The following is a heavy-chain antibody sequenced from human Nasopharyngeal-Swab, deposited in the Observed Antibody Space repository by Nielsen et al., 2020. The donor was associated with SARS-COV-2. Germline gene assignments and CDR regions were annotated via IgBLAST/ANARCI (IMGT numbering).Heavy chain of an antibody. J-gene: IGHJ4*02. CDR2: ISYDGSNK. CDR1: GFTFSSYG. D-gene: IGHD5-12*01. V-gene: IGHV3-30*18. Sequence: GESLKISCAASGFTFSSYGMHWVRQAPGKGLEWVAVISYDGSNKYYADSVKGRFTISRDNSKNTLYLQMNSLRAEDTAVYYCAKGSGGYGTYFDYWGQGTLVTVSS. CDR3: AKGSGGYGTYFDY.